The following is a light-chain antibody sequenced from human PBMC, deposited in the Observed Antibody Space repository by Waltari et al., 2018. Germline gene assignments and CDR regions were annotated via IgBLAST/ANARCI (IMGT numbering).Light chain of an antibody. Sequence: QSVLTQPPSASGTPGQRVTISCSGSSSDIGDNYVYWYKQLPGTAPKLLIYGNTQRPSGVPGRFAGSKSGTSASLAISGLRSEDEADYYCAAWDDNLLYVFGTGTKVTVL. CDR2: GNT. J-gene: IGLJ1*01. CDR1: SSDIGDNY. V-gene: IGLV1-47*01. CDR3: AAWDDNLLYV.